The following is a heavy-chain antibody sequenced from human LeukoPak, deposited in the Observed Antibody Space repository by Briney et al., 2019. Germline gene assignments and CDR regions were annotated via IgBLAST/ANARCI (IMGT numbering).Heavy chain of an antibody. D-gene: IGHD3-10*01. CDR1: GGSISSSSYY. V-gene: IGHV4-39*01. CDR3: ARHDYYGSGSYKGWFDP. CDR2: IYYSGST. Sequence: PSETLSLTCTVSGGSISSSSYYWGWIRQPPGKGLEWIGRIYYSGSTYYNPSLKSRVTISVDTSKNQFSLKLSSVTAADTAVYYCARHDYYGSGSYKGWFDPWGQGTLVTVSS. J-gene: IGHJ5*02.